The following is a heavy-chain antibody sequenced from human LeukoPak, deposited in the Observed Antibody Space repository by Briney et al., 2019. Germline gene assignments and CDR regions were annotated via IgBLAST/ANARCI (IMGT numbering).Heavy chain of an antibody. CDR1: GISISSYY. D-gene: IGHD2-21*02. CDR2: IYYSGST. CDR3: ARVTHYYFDY. Sequence: ASETLSLTCTVSGISISSYYWSWIRQPPGKGLEWIGYIYYSGSTNYNPSLKSRVTISVDTSKNQFSLKLSSVTAADTAVYYCARVTHYYFDYWGQGTLVTVSS. J-gene: IGHJ4*02. V-gene: IGHV4-59*01.